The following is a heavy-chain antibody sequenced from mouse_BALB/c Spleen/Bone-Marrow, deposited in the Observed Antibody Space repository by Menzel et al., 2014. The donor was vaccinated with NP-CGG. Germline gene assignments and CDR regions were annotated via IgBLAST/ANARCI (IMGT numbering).Heavy chain of an antibody. J-gene: IGHJ3*01. CDR2: IDPANGNT. Sequence: EVQLQQSGAALVKPGASVKLSCTASGFNIKDTYMHWVKQRPEQGLEWIGRIDPANGNTKYDPKFQGKATITADTSSNSTYLQHNSLPSEHPAVFCGPRSVNHGAWFAYWGQGTLVTVSA. D-gene: IGHD1-1*01. CDR3: PRSVNHGAWFAY. V-gene: IGHV14-3*02. CDR1: GFNIKDTY.